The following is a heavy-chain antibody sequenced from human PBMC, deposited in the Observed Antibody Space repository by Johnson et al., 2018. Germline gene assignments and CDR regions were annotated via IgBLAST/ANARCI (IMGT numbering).Heavy chain of an antibody. Sequence: VQLVESGGGVVQPGRSLRLSCAASGFTFSSYGMHWVRQAPGKGLEWVAVISYDGSNKYYVDSVKGRFTISRDNSKNTLFLQMNSLRVEDPAVYYCAKDPQYYYGSGRLYYFHGMDVWGQGTTVTVSS. CDR1: GFTFSSYG. J-gene: IGHJ6*02. V-gene: IGHV3-30*18. CDR2: ISYDGSNK. CDR3: AKDPQYYYGSGRLYYFHGMDV. D-gene: IGHD3-10*01.